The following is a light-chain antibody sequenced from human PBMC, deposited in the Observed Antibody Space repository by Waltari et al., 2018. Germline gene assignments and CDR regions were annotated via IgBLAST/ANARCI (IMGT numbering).Light chain of an antibody. CDR3: MQGTHWPYT. CDR2: RVS. V-gene: IGKV2-30*02. J-gene: IGKJ2*01. CDR1: QSLVHSDGATH. Sequence: DVVMTQSPLSLPVTLGQPASISCRSSQSLVHSDGATHFTWFQQRPGQSPRRLIYRVSNRDSGVPDRVSGSGSGTDFTLKISRVEAEDVGVYYCMQGTHWPYTFGQGTKLEIK.